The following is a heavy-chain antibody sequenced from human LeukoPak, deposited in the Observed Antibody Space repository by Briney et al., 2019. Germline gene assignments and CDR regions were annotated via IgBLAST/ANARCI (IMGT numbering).Heavy chain of an antibody. D-gene: IGHD3-22*01. CDR2: ISGNSKTI. CDR3: ARDYRYYDSSGYYSFDY. CDR1: GFSSSTYG. J-gene: IGHJ4*02. Sequence: GGSLRLSCAASGFSSSTYGMNWVRQAPGKGLEWVSYISGNSKTIYYADSVKGRFSISRDNAKNSLYLQMNSLRDEDTAVYYCARDYRYYDSSGYYSFDYWGQGTLVTASS. V-gene: IGHV3-48*02.